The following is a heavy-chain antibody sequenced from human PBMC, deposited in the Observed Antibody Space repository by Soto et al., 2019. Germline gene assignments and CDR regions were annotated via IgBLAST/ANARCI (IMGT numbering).Heavy chain of an antibody. V-gene: IGHV3-23*03. CDR1: DFSRTDYS. Sequence: SRSRSCAASDFSRTDYSRHGLGQAAGHLQKRGALGDLSGTTTDYRESVKGRFTISKAKSLKTVYLQMNRLRVEDAAVYYCTKDRVTDGIYSFDYWGQGALVTVSS. CDR2: GDLSGTTT. CDR3: TKDRVTDGIYSFDY. D-gene: IGHD2-15*01. J-gene: IGHJ4*02.